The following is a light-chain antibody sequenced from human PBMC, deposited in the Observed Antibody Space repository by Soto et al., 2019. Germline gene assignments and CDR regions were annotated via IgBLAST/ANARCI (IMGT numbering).Light chain of an antibody. Sequence: EIVMTPSPATLSVGPGEIASLSCMASQSVSSSYLAWYQQKPGQAPRLIIYGASTRATGIQDRFSGSGSGTEFALTIRSMQPEDFAVYYCKKYNNWHTKFGNGNKVDIK. CDR3: KKYNNWHTK. J-gene: IGKJ1*01. CDR2: GAS. V-gene: IGKV3D-15*01. CDR1: QSVSSSY.